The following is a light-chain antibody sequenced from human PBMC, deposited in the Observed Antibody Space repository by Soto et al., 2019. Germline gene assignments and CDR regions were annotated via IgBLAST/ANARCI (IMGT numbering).Light chain of an antibody. CDR2: GAS. J-gene: IGKJ1*01. CDR3: QQYVTSPPGT. CDR1: QSVSSSY. Sequence: IVLTQSPGTLSLPPGERATLSCSASQSVSSSYLAWYQQKPGQAPRLLIYGASSRATGIPDRFSGSGSGTDFTLTISRLEPGDFAVYYCQQYVTSPPGTFGQGTKVEIK. V-gene: IGKV3-20*01.